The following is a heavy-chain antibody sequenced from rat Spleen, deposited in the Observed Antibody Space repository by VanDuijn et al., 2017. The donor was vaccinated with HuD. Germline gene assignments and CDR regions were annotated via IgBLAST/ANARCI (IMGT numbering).Heavy chain of an antibody. J-gene: IGHJ3*01. Sequence: EVQLVESGGGLVQPGGSLKLSCAASGFTFSSFAMAWVRQAPKKGLEWVATLTSVGGITYYPDSVKGRFTISRDNAQSTLYLQMDSLRSEDTATYYCTKVGLPGGLRIYLRSSYNWFTDGGRGTLVTVSS. CDR1: GFTFSSFA. CDR3: TKVGLPGGLRIYLRSSYNWFTD. CDR2: LTSVGGIT. V-gene: IGHV5-46*01. D-gene: IGHD2-5*01.